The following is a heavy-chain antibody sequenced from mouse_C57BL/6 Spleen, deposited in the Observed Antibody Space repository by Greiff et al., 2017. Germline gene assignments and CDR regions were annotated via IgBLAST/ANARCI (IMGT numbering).Heavy chain of an antibody. CDR2: IYPGDGDT. V-gene: IGHV1-82*01. CDR3: ARALSYYGSRPYYAMDY. CDR1: GYAFSSSW. D-gene: IGHD1-1*01. J-gene: IGHJ4*01. Sequence: LQQSGASVKISCKASGYAFSSSWMNWVKQRPGKGLEWIGRIYPGDGDTNYNGKFKGKATLTADKSSSTAYMQLSSLTSEDSAVYFCARALSYYGSRPYYAMDYWGQGTSVTVSS.